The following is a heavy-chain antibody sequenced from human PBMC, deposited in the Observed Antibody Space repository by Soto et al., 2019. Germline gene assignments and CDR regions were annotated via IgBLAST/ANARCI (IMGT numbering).Heavy chain of an antibody. Sequence: GASVKVSCKASGYTFTGYYIHWVRQAPGQGLEWMGWINPNSGGTNYAQKFQGWVTMTRDTSISTAYMDLSRLTSDDTAVYYRASGKKQQLDGALDYWGQGTLVTVSS. CDR3: ASGKKQQLDGALDY. J-gene: IGHJ4*02. CDR1: GYTFTGYY. CDR2: INPNSGGT. D-gene: IGHD6-13*01. V-gene: IGHV1-2*04.